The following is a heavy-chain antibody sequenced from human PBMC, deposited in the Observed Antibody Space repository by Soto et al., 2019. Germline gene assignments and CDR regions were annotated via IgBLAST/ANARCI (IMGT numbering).Heavy chain of an antibody. D-gene: IGHD3-22*01. V-gene: IGHV4-30-4*01. CDR3: ARLYYYDSSGYPNWFDP. J-gene: IGHJ5*02. CDR2: IYYSGST. Sequence: PSETLSLTCTVSGGSISSGDYYWIWIRQPPGKVLEWIGYIYYSGSTYYNPSLKSRVTISVDTSKNQFSLKLSSVTAADTAVYYCARLYYYDSSGYPNWFDPWGQGTLVTVSS. CDR1: GGSISSGDYY.